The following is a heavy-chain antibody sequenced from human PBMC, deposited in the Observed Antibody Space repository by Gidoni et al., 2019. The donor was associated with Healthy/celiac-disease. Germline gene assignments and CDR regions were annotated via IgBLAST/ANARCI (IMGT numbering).Heavy chain of an antibody. Sequence: EVQLLESGGGLVQPGGSLRLSCAASGVTFGSYAMSWVRQAPGKGLEWVSAISSSGGSTYYADSVKGRFTISRDNSKNTLYLQMNSLRAEDTAVYYCAKDRSGGKRWYFDLWGRGTLVTVSS. J-gene: IGHJ2*01. CDR2: ISSSGGST. D-gene: IGHD2-15*01. CDR1: GVTFGSYA. V-gene: IGHV3-23*01. CDR3: AKDRSGGKRWYFDL.